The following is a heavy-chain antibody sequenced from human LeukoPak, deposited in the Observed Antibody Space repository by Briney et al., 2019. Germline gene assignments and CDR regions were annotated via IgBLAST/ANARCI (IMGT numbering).Heavy chain of an antibody. CDR1: GGTFISYA. J-gene: IGHJ6*03. D-gene: IGHD2-8*01. Sequence: ASVKVSCKASGGTFISYAISWVRQAPGQGLEWMGGIIHIFGTANYAQKFQGRVTITTDESTSTAYMELSSLRSEDTAVYYCARVVYANYYYYYMDVWGKGTTVTVSS. V-gene: IGHV1-69*05. CDR3: ARVVYANYYYYYMDV. CDR2: IIHIFGTA.